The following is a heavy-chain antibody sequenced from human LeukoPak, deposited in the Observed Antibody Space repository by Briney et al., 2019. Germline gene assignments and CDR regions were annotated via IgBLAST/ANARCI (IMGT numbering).Heavy chain of an antibody. CDR3: AKGSRQFSSDKAGPIDY. CDR1: VLIFSISA. Sequence: GGSLRLLCAGSVLIFSISAMRWARHAPGKGRECVSSISERGDFTFHADSVKGRSTISRDNSKHTLFVQMGCVRGAHAAVYYCAKGSRQFSSDKAGPIDYWGEGTLVTVSS. V-gene: IGHV3-23*01. J-gene: IGHJ4*02. D-gene: IGHD6-19*01. CDR2: ISERGDFT.